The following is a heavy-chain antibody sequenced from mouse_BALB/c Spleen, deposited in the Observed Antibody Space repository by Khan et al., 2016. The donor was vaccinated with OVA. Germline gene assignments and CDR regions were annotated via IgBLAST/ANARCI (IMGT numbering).Heavy chain of an antibody. CDR2: ISTYSGNT. Sequence: QVQLQQSGPELVRPGVSVKISCKGSGNTFTDYAMYWVKQSHAKSLEWIGLISTYSGNTNYNQKFKGKATMTVDKSSSTAYMELARLTSEDSAIYYCARPAYDGYYDYWSQGTALTVSS. D-gene: IGHD2-3*01. CDR3: ARPAYDGYYDY. V-gene: IGHV1S137*01. CDR1: GNTFTDYA. J-gene: IGHJ2*01.